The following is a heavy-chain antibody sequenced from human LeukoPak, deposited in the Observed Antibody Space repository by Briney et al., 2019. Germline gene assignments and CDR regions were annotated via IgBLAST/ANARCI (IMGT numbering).Heavy chain of an antibody. CDR1: SGSISDYY. Sequence: KPSETLSLTCTVSSGSISDYYWSWIRQPPGKGLEWIGYIYYSGSTNYNPSLKSRVTILVDMSKNRFSLKMSSVTAADTAVYYCARELKVGNTGYYFDYWGQGTLVTVSS. J-gene: IGHJ4*02. CDR2: IYYSGST. V-gene: IGHV4-59*01. D-gene: IGHD2/OR15-2a*01. CDR3: ARELKVGNTGYYFDY.